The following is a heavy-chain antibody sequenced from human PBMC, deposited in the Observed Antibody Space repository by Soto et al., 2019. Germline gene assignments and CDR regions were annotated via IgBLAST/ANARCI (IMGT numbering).Heavy chain of an antibody. CDR1: GFSLSTSGMC. CDR2: IDWDDDK. J-gene: IGHJ6*03. D-gene: IGHD6-6*01. CDR3: ARIREYSSSSVYYYYMDV. V-gene: IGHV2-70*11. Sequence: SGPTLVNPTQTLTLTCTFSGFSLSTSGMCVSWIRQPPGKALEWLARIDWDDDKYYSTSLKTRLTISKDTSKNQVVLTMTNMDPVDTATYYCARIREYSSSSVYYYYMDVWGKGATVTVSS.